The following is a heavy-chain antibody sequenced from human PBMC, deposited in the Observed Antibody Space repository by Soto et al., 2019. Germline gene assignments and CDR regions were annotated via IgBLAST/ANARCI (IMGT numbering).Heavy chain of an antibody. D-gene: IGHD3-10*01. CDR3: ARSPSTSTMGFFDI. V-gene: IGHV4-4*07. J-gene: IGHJ3*02. Sequence: SETLSLTCSVSGGSISAFYWNWIRQPAGKEPEWIGRIYASGHTNYNPSLESRVTMSIDTSKHQFSLKLNSVSAADTAVYYCARSPSTSTMGFFDIWGQGAMVTVSS. CDR2: IYASGHT. CDR1: GGSISAFY.